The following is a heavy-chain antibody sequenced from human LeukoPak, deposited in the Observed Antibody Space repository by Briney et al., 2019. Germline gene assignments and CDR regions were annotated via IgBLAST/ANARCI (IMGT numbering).Heavy chain of an antibody. Sequence: SETLSLTCTVSGGSISSGGYYWSWIRQPPGKGLEWIGYIYHSGSTYYNPSLKSRVTISVDRSKNQFSLKLSSVTAADTAVYYCARAGGSYGDAFDIWGQGTMVTVSS. V-gene: IGHV4-30-2*01. CDR3: ARAGGSYGDAFDI. J-gene: IGHJ3*02. CDR2: IYHSGST. CDR1: GGSISSGGYY. D-gene: IGHD1-26*01.